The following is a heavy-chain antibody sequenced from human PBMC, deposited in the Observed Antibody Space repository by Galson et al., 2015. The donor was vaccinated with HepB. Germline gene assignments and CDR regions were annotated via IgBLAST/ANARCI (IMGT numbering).Heavy chain of an antibody. Sequence: SLRLSCAASGFTFSSYGMHWVRQAPGKGLEWVAVIWYDGSNKYYADSVKGRFTISRDNSKNTLYLQMNSLRAEDTAVYYCARVVKSAVTTGRGASYYYYGMDVWGQGTMVTVSS. J-gene: IGHJ6*02. V-gene: IGHV3-33*01. CDR3: ARVVKSAVTTGRGASYYYYGMDV. CDR1: GFTFSSYG. CDR2: IWYDGSNK. D-gene: IGHD4-17*01.